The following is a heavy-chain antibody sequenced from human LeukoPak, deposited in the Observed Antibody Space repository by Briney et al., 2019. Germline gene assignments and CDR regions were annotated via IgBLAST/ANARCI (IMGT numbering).Heavy chain of an antibody. J-gene: IGHJ4*02. CDR2: IKQDGSEK. CDR3: ARFMTTVTTSDY. CDR1: GFTFSSYW. D-gene: IGHD4-17*01. V-gene: IGHV3-7*01. Sequence: GGCLRLSCAASGFTFSSYWMSWVRQARGKGLEWVANIKQDGSEKYYVDSVKGRFTISRDNAKNSLYLQMNSLRAEDTAVYYCARFMTTVTTSDYWGQGTLVTVSS.